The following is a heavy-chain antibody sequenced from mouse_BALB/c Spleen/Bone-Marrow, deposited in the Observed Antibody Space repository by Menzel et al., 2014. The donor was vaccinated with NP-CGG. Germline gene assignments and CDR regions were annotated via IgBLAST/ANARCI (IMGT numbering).Heavy chain of an antibody. CDR3: ARDGNYAMDY. V-gene: IGHV3-5*02. J-gene: IGHJ4*01. CDR2: IYYSGTI. Sequence: EVKLVESGPGLVKPSQTVSLTCTVTGISITTGDYRWSWIRQSPGNKLEWIGYIYYSGTITYNPSLTSRTTITRDTSKNQFFLEMNSLTAEDTATYYCARDGNYAMDYWGQGTSVTVSS. CDR1: GISITTGDYR. D-gene: IGHD1-1*02.